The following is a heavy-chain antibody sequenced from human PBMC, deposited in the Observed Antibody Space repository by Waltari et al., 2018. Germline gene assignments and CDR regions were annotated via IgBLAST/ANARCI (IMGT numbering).Heavy chain of an antibody. V-gene: IGHV4-34*01. CDR1: GGSFSGYY. J-gene: IGHJ4*02. Sequence: QVPLQGWGAGLLRPSETLSLTCAVSGGSFSGYYWSWIRQSPGKGLEWIGDVNHGGDTNYSPSLESRVTISVDMSKNQFSLKMRSVTAADTAIYYCARAPGYKGYFDYWGRGTLVTVSS. D-gene: IGHD5-12*01. CDR2: VNHGGDT. CDR3: ARAPGYKGYFDY.